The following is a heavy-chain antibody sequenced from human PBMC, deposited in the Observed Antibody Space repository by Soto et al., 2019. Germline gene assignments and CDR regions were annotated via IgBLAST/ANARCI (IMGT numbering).Heavy chain of an antibody. Sequence: SETLSLTSTVSGDSVTSGSHYWSWIRQPPGKGLEYIGYIFYSENTSYHPSLKSRVTISVDTSKNQFSLKLSSVTAADTALYYRTSVRVGMAAIGYYY. CDR2: IFYSENT. D-gene: IGHD2-2*02. V-gene: IGHV4-61*01. J-gene: IGHJ6*01. CDR3: TSVRVGMAAIGYYY. CDR1: GDSVTSGSHY.